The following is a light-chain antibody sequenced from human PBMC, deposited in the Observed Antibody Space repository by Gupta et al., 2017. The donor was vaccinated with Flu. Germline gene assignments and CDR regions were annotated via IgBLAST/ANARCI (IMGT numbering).Light chain of an antibody. CDR1: RGISSW. CDR3: QEYNRYSWT. J-gene: IGKJ1*01. V-gene: IGKV1-5*03. CDR2: MAS. Sequence: GYRVTITCRASRGISSWLPWYQQKPGKSPKLLIYMASTLETGVPSRFAGSGSGTEFTLTISSLQPDDFATYYCQEYNRYSWTFGQGTKVEIK.